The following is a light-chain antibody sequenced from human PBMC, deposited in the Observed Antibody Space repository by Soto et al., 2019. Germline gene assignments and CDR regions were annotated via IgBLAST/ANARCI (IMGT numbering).Light chain of an antibody. J-gene: IGKJ1*01. Sequence: DIQMTQSPSTLSASVGDRVTITCRASQSISSWLAWYPQKPGKAPKLLIYKASSLESGVPSRFSGSGSGTEFTLTISSLQPDDCATYYCQQYNSYSRTFGQGTKVDSK. CDR3: QQYNSYSRT. CDR1: QSISSW. V-gene: IGKV1-5*03. CDR2: KAS.